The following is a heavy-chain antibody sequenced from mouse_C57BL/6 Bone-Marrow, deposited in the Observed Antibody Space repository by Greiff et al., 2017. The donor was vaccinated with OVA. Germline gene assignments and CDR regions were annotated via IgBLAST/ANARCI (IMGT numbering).Heavy chain of an antibody. V-gene: IGHV1-64*01. CDR1: GYTFTSYW. Sequence: QVQLQQPGAELVKPGASVKLSCKASGYTFTSYWMHWVKQRPGQGLEWIGMIHPNSGSTNYNEKLKSKATLTVAKSSSPDYMQLSSLASEDSAVYYCARSRSIYDGYDLDYWGQGTTLTVSS. J-gene: IGHJ2*01. CDR3: ARSRSIYDGYDLDY. D-gene: IGHD2-3*01. CDR2: IHPNSGST.